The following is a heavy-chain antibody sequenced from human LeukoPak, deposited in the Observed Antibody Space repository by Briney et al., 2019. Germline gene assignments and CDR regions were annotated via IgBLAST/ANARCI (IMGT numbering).Heavy chain of an antibody. D-gene: IGHD5-18*01. V-gene: IGHV3-48*03. J-gene: IGHJ4*02. CDR1: GFTFSSYE. CDR3: ARANFDRVGVYSYGYDFDY. CDR2: ISGSGSTI. Sequence: GSLRLSCAASGFTFSSYEMNWVRQAPGKGLEWVSHISGSGSTIYYADSVKGRFTVSRDNAKNSLYLQMNSLRAEDTAVYYCARANFDRVGVYSYGYDFDYWGQGTLVTVSS.